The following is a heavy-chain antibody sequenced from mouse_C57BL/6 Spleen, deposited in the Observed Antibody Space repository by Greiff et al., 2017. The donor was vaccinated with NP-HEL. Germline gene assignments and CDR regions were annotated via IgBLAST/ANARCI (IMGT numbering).Heavy chain of an antibody. CDR1: GFTFSDYG. Sequence: EVKLQESGGGLVKPGGSLKLSCAASGFTFSDYGMHWVRQAPEKGLEWVAYISSGSSYIYYADTVKGRFTLSRDNAKNTLFLQMTRLRSEDTAMYYCASAGIYYYGSSYSFFYAMDYWGQGTSVTVSS. J-gene: IGHJ4*01. D-gene: IGHD1-1*01. CDR2: ISSGSSYI. V-gene: IGHV5-17*01. CDR3: ASAGIYYYGSSYSFFYAMDY.